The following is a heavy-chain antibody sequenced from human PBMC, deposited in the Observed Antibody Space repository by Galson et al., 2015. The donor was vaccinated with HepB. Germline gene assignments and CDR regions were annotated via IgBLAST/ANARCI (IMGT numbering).Heavy chain of an antibody. V-gene: IGHV3-21*01. D-gene: IGHD3-22*01. CDR3: ARADSDISGYSVIYAFDM. CDR2: ISSRSSHI. J-gene: IGHJ3*02. Sequence: SLRLSCAASGFTFSSYTMNWVRQAPGTGLEWVSSISSRSSHIYYAESVKGRFTISRDNAKNSLYLQVNSLRAEDTAVYYCARADSDISGYSVIYAFDMWGQGTMVTVSS. CDR1: GFTFSSYT.